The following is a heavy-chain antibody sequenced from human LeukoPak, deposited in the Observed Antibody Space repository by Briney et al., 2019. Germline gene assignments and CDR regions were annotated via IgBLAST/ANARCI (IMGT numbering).Heavy chain of an antibody. J-gene: IGHJ3*02. D-gene: IGHD3-22*01. CDR3: AKQADTTGSRGGAFDI. CDR2: ISNSGGST. CDR1: GFTLSSYA. V-gene: IGHV3-23*01. Sequence: GGSLRLSCAASGFTLSSYAMSWVRQAPGKGLEWVSTISNSGGSTYSADSMKGRFTISRDNSKNTLFLQMSGLGAEDTAVYYCAKQADTTGSRGGAFDIWGQGTMVTVSS.